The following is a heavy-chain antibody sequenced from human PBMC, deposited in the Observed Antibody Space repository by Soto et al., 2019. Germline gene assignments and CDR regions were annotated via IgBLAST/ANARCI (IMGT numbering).Heavy chain of an antibody. D-gene: IGHD3-22*01. J-gene: IGHJ5*01. V-gene: IGHV4-34*01. CDR2: INHSGRV. Sequence: PSETPSITCAVYGGSFCGHSWTWIRQSPGKGLEWIGDINHSGRVNYSPSLKSRVTISLDTSKNQFSLTLSAVTAADTAMYYCSTRAYDTNGYYRFDPWGQGTLVTVSS. CDR1: GGSFCGHS. CDR3: STRAYDTNGYYRFDP.